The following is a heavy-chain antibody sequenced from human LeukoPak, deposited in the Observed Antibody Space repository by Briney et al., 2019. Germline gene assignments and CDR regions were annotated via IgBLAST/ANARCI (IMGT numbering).Heavy chain of an antibody. CDR2: ISYDGSNK. J-gene: IGHJ4*02. D-gene: IGHD3-9*01. CDR3: AKEGLYDILTGPPDY. CDR1: GFTFSSYG. Sequence: GRSLRLSCAASGFTFSSYGMHWVRQAPGRGLEWVAVISYDGSNKYYADSVKGRFTISRDNSKNTLYLQMNSLRAEDTAVYYCAKEGLYDILTGPPDYWGQGTLVTVSS. V-gene: IGHV3-30*18.